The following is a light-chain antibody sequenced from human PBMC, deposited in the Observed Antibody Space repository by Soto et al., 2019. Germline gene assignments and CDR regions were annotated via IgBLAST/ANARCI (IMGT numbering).Light chain of an antibody. Sequence: EIVLTQSPGTLSLSPGERATLSCRASQGVSSRYLAWYQQNPGQAPSLLIYGASSRATGIPDRFSGSGSGTDFTLTISRLEPEDCAVYFCQQYGSSPITFGQGTRLEIK. CDR3: QQYGSSPIT. V-gene: IGKV3-20*01. J-gene: IGKJ5*01. CDR1: QGVSSRY. CDR2: GAS.